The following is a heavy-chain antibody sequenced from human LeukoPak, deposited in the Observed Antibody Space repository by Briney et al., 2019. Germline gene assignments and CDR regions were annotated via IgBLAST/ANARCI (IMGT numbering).Heavy chain of an antibody. CDR3: ARYDWYVDFDY. J-gene: IGHJ4*02. D-gene: IGHD1-1*01. Sequence: GGSLRLSCAASGFTFSSYWMSWVRQAPGKGLEWVANIKQDGSEKYYVDSVKGRFTISRDNAKNSLYLQMNSLRAEDTAVYYRARYDWYVDFDYWGQGTLVTVSS. CDR2: IKQDGSEK. CDR1: GFTFSSYW. V-gene: IGHV3-7*01.